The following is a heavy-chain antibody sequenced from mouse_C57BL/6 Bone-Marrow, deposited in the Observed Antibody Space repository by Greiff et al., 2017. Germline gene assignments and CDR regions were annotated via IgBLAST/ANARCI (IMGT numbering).Heavy chain of an antibody. Sequence: EVQLQESGTVLARPGASVKMSCTTSGYTFTSYWMHWVKQRPGQGLEWIGAIYPGNSDTSYTQKFKGKDNMTAVTSASTAYMKLSSLTNEDSAVYYCTRFDITTVVDHYWYFDVWGTGTTVTVSS. CDR1: GYTFTSYW. CDR2: IYPGNSDT. J-gene: IGHJ1*03. CDR3: TRFDITTVVDHYWYFDV. D-gene: IGHD1-1*01. V-gene: IGHV1-5*01.